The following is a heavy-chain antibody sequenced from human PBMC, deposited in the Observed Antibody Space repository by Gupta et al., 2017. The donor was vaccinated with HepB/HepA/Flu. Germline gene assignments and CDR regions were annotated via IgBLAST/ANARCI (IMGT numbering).Heavy chain of an antibody. J-gene: IGHJ4*02. CDR1: GFTFMRHA. CDR2: ISHSGCRT. CDR3: SKDFKAYCSGCPDG. D-gene: IGHD2-15*01. V-gene: IGHV3-23*01. Sequence: EVHVLESGGGLVQPGGSLRLSCAASGFTFMRHAMTWFRQVPGEGLEWVSCISHSGCRTYYADFVRGRFTSSRATSDNTLDLPMQSLSVEDTAIYFCSKDFKAYCSGCPDGWGKGTMVPVSS.